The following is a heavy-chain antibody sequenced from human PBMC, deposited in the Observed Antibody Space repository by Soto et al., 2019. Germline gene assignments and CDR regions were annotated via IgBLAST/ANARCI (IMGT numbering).Heavy chain of an antibody. D-gene: IGHD3-9*01. Sequence: QVQLVQSGAEVKKPGASVKVSCKASGYTFTSYGISWVRQAPGQGLEWMGWISAYNGNTNYAQKLQGRVTMTTDTSTSTADMELRSLRSDDTAVYSCARGYYEIVTGTPTGDDYWGQGTLVTVSS. CDR2: ISAYNGNT. CDR3: ARGYYEIVTGTPTGDDY. V-gene: IGHV1-18*01. J-gene: IGHJ4*02. CDR1: GYTFTSYG.